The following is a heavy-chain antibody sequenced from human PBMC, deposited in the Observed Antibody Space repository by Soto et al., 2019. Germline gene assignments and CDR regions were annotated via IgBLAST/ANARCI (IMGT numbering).Heavy chain of an antibody. J-gene: IGHJ4*02. CDR2: IFHTGAT. V-gene: IGHV4-39*01. CDR3: ARRRIVPTTNFDY. Sequence: TSETLSLTCTVSGGSITSSSFYWGWIRQPPGKGLEWIGHIFHTGATYYNPTLKSRLRMSVDTSKNQFSLNLSSVTATDTAVYYCARRRIVPTTNFDYWGQGTLVTVSP. D-gene: IGHD1-26*01. CDR1: GGSITSSSFY.